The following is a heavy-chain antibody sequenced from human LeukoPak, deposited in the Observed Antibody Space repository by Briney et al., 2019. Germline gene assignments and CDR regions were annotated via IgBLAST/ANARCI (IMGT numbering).Heavy chain of an antibody. CDR2: INPNSGGT. CDR1: GYTFTSYG. CDR3: ARVATIAVAGTVPDYFNF. J-gene: IGHJ4*02. Sequence: ASVKVSCKASGYTFTSYGISWVRQAPGQGLEWMGWINPNSGGTTYAQKFQGRVTVTRDTSISTAHMELSRLRSDDTAVYYCARVATIAVAGTVPDYFNFWGQGTPVTVSS. D-gene: IGHD6-19*01. V-gene: IGHV1-2*02.